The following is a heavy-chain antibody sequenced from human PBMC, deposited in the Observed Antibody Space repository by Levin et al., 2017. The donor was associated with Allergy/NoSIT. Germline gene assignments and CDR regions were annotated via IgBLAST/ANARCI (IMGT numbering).Heavy chain of an antibody. CDR3: ARGRKENIVVVIAGVLQYYYYYMDV. J-gene: IGHJ6*03. D-gene: IGHD2-21*01. CDR2: MNPNSGNT. Sequence: ASVKVSCKASGYPFTSYDINWVRQATGQGLEWMGWMNPNSGNTGYAQKFQGRVTMTRNTSISTAYMELSSLRSEDTAVYYCARGRKENIVVVIAGVLQYYYYYMDVWGKGTTVTVSS. V-gene: IGHV1-8*01. CDR1: GYPFTSYD.